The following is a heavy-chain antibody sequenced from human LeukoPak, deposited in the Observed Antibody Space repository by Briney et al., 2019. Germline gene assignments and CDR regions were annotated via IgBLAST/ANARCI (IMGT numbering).Heavy chain of an antibody. Sequence: SETLSLICTVSGGSISSGGYYWSWIRQPPGKGQERIGYIYYSGSTYYNPSLKSRVTISVDTSKNQFSLKLSSVTAADTAVYYCARYCSGGSCYSRKHFDYWGQGTLVTVSS. CDR1: GGSISSGGYY. J-gene: IGHJ4*02. D-gene: IGHD2-15*01. CDR3: ARYCSGGSCYSRKHFDY. V-gene: IGHV4-31*03. CDR2: IYYSGST.